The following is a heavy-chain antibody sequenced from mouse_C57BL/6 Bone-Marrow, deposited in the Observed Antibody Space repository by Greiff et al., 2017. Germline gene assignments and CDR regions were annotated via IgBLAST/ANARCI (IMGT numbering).Heavy chain of an antibody. CDR2: IYPRSGNT. CDR1: GYTFTSYG. Sequence: QVQLQQPGAELARPGASVKLSCKASGYTFTSYGISWVKQRPGQGLEWIGEIYPRSGNTYYNEKFKGKATLTADKSSSTAYMELRSLTSEDAAVYFCARFAMDYGGQGTSVTVSS. CDR3: ARFAMDY. V-gene: IGHV1-81*01. J-gene: IGHJ4*01.